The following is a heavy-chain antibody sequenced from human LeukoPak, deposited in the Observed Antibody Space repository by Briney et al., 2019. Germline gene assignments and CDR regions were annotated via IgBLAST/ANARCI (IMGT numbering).Heavy chain of an antibody. CDR1: GGSISSSNW. J-gene: IGHJ5*02. V-gene: IGHV4-4*02. CDR2: IYHSGST. D-gene: IGHD1-26*01. CDR3: AREGGELRFNWFDP. Sequence: SETLSLTCAVSGGSISSSNWWSWVRQPPGKGLEWIGEIYHSGSTNYNPSLKSRVTISVDKSKNQFSLKLSSVTAADTAVYYCAREGGELRFNWFDPWGQGTLVTVSS.